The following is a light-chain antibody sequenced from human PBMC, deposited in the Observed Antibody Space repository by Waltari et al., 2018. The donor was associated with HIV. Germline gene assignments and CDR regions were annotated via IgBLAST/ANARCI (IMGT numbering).Light chain of an antibody. CDR2: GAS. J-gene: IGKJ5*01. CDR3: QQYNNWPT. Sequence: EVVMTQSPATVSVSPGERATPSCRASPSISSNLAWYQHKPGQAPSLLIYGASTRATGIPARFSGSGSGTEFILSISSLQSEYFAVYFGQQYNNWPTFGQGTRLEIK. V-gene: IGKV3-15*01. CDR1: PSISSN.